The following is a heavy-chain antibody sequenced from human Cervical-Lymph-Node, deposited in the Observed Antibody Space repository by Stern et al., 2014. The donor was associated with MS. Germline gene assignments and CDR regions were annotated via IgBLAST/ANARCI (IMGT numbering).Heavy chain of an antibody. CDR1: GYTFTSYG. CDR3: ARGLLGSENAFDI. D-gene: IGHD2-15*01. Sequence: QVQLVQSGAEVKKPGASVKVSCKASGYTFTSYGISWVRQAPGPGLEWMGCISAYNVNTHYSQKLQVRVNMTTDTSTSTSYMELRSLRSDDTAVYYCARGLLGSENAFDIWGQGTMVTVSS. V-gene: IGHV1-18*01. CDR2: ISAYNVNT. J-gene: IGHJ3*02.